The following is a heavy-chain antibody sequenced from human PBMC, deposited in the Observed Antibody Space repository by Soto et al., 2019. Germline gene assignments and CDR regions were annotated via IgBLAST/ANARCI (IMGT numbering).Heavy chain of an antibody. V-gene: IGHV4-59*01. CDR2: IYYSGST. CDR1: GGSISSYY. Sequence: SETLSLTCTVSGGSISSYYWSWIRQPPGKGLEWIGYIYYSGSTNYNPSLKSRVTISVDTSKNQFSLKLSSVTAADRAVYFRGVAGTPFRYFDYWDPGTLVTVSS. CDR3: GVAGTPFRYFDY. J-gene: IGHJ4*02. D-gene: IGHD2-15*01.